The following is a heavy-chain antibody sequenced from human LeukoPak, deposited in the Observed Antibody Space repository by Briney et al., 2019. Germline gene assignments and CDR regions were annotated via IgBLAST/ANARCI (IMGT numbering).Heavy chain of an antibody. Sequence: GGSLRLSCAASGFTLSSYTMNWVRQTPGKGPEWVSYISNTGSTIHYADSVKGRFTVSRDNGKNSLFLQMNGLRVEDTGVYYCARAVVAWLDPWGQGTLVTVSS. V-gene: IGHV3-48*04. CDR1: GFTLSSYT. CDR3: ARAVVAWLDP. CDR2: ISNTGSTI. J-gene: IGHJ5*02. D-gene: IGHD3-22*01.